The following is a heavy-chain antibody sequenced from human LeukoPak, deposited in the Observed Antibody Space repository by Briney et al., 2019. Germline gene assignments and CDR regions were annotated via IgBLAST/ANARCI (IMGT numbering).Heavy chain of an antibody. CDR3: ARDYGYCSGGSCYTSYFDL. V-gene: IGHV4-61*01. CDR1: GGSVSSGSYY. J-gene: IGHJ2*01. D-gene: IGHD2-15*01. Sequence: PSETLSLTCTVSGGSVSSGSYYWSWIRQPPGKGLEWIGYIYYSGSTIYNPSLKSRVTISVDTSKNQFSLRLSSVTAADTAVYYCARDYGYCSGGSCYTSYFDLWGRGTLVTVSS. CDR2: IYYSGST.